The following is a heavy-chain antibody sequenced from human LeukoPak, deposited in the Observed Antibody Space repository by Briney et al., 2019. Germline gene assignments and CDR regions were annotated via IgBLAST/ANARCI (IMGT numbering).Heavy chain of an antibody. CDR2: IIPIFGTA. D-gene: IGHD4-23*01. V-gene: IGHV1-69*05. J-gene: IGHJ4*02. Sequence: SVKVSCXASGGTFSSYAISWVRQARGQGLEWMARIIPIFGTANYAQKFQGRVTITTDESTSTAYMELSSLRSEDTAVYYCARTDYGGNQGDFDYWGQGTLVTVSS. CDR3: ARTDYGGNQGDFDY. CDR1: GGTFSSYA.